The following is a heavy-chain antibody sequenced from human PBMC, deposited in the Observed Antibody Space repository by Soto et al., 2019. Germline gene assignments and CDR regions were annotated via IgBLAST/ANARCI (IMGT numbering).Heavy chain of an antibody. CDR3: ASPHRHYDYIGGSYLTDYYFDY. CDR2: IYYSGST. J-gene: IGHJ4*02. V-gene: IGHV4-39*01. Sequence: SETLSLTCTVSGGSISSSSYYWGWIRQPPGKGLEWIGSIYYSGSTYYNPSLKSRVTISVDTSKNQFSLKLSSVTAADTAVYYCASPHRHYDYIGGSYLTDYYFDYGGQGPLVTVSS. CDR1: GGSISSSSYY. D-gene: IGHD3-16*01.